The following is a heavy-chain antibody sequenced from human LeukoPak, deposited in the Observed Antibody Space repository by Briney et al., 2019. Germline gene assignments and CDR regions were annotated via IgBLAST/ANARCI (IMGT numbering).Heavy chain of an antibody. Sequence: SETLSLTCTDSGGSISRYYWSWIRQPPGKGLEWIGYKDYSGSTNYNRSLKSRVTISVDTSKNQFSLKLSSVTAADTAVYYCARVYYSSSYDYWYFDLWGRGTLVTVSS. CDR1: GGSISRYY. J-gene: IGHJ2*01. CDR2: KDYSGST. CDR3: ARVYYSSSYDYWYFDL. V-gene: IGHV4-59*01. D-gene: IGHD6-13*01.